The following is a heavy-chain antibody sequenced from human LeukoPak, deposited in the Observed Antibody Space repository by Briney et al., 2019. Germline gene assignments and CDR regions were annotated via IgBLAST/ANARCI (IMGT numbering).Heavy chain of an antibody. V-gene: IGHV3-49*04. J-gene: IGHJ4*02. Sequence: GGSLRLSCAASGFTFSSYAMSWVRQAPGKGLEWVGFIRSKPYGGTTEYAASVKGRFTISRDDSKSIAYLQMNSLKTEDTAVYYCTNIIDSQDYWGQGTLVTVSS. CDR3: TNIIDSQDY. CDR1: GFTFSSYA. D-gene: IGHD3-16*02. CDR2: IRSKPYGGTT.